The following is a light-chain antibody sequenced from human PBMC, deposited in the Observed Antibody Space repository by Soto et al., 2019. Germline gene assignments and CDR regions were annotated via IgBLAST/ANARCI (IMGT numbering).Light chain of an antibody. CDR3: QQYGSSPAIT. J-gene: IGKJ5*01. CDR2: GAS. CDR1: QSVTNY. V-gene: IGKV3-20*01. Sequence: EIVLTQSPGTLSLSPGERATLSCWASQSVTNYLAWYQQKPGQAPRLLIYGASSRATGIPDRFTGSGSGTDFTLTISRLEPEDFAVYYCQQYGSSPAITFGQGTRLEIK.